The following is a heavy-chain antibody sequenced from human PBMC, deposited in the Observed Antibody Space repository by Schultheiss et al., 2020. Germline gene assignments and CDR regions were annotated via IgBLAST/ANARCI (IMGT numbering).Heavy chain of an antibody. CDR3: AHKAVAGQSFDY. CDR2: IYGDDDK. V-gene: IGHV2-5*02. CDR1: GFSLTTSGVS. Sequence: SGPTLVKPTQTLTLTCSFSGFSLTTSGVSVGWIRQPPGKALEWLAHIYGDDDKRYSPSLKSRLTITKDTSKNQVVLTMTNMDPVDTATYYCAHKAVAGQSFDYWGQGTLVTVSS. J-gene: IGHJ4*02. D-gene: IGHD6-19*01.